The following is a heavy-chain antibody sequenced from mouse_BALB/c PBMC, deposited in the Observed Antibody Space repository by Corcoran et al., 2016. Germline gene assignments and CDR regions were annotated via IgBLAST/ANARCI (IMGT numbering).Heavy chain of an antibody. J-gene: IGHJ4*01. CDR2: IDPANGNT. CDR3: ARDYDYEDSMDY. V-gene: IGHV14-3*02. CDR1: GFNIKDTY. Sequence: EVQLQQSGAELVKPGASAKLSCTASGFNIKDTYMHWVKQRPETGLEWIGRIDPANGNTKYDPKFQGKATITADTSSNTAYLQLSSLTSEDTAVYYWARDYDYEDSMDYWGQGTSVTVSS. D-gene: IGHD2-4*01.